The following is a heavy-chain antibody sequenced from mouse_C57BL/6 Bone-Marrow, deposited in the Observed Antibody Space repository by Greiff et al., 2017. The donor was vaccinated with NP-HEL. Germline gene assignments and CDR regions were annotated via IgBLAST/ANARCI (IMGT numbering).Heavy chain of an antibody. V-gene: IGHV1-9*01. CDR2: ILPGSGST. Sequence: QVQLQQSGAELMKPGASVKLSCTATGYTFTGYWIEWVKQRPGHGLEWIGEILPGSGSTNYNEKFKGKATFTPDTSSNTAYMQLSSLTTEDSAIYYCARETTATLYDYAMDYGGQGTSVTVSS. D-gene: IGHD3-3*01. J-gene: IGHJ4*01. CDR3: ARETTATLYDYAMDY. CDR1: GYTFTGYW.